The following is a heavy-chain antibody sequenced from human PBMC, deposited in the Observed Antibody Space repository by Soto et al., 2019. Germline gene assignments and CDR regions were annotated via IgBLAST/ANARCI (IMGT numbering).Heavy chain of an antibody. CDR3: ARVGLDGNSLSSFDY. V-gene: IGHV4-31*03. D-gene: IGHD1-1*01. CDR2: IYYDGTT. CDR1: GGSISSSAHY. J-gene: IGHJ4*02. Sequence: LSLTCTVSGGSISSSAHYWSWIRQHPGKGLEWIGYIYYDGTTYHNPSLKSRVNMSVETSKSQFSLKLTSVTAADTAVYYCARVGLDGNSLSSFDYWGQGTPVTVAS.